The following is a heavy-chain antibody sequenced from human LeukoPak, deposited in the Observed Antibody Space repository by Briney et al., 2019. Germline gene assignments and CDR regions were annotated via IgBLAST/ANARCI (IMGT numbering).Heavy chain of an antibody. J-gene: IGHJ5*02. CDR2: IYYTGST. D-gene: IGHD2-2*01. V-gene: IGHV4-59*01. CDR3: ARLGVCSSISCYVHWFDP. CDR1: GGSISGNY. Sequence: SETLSLTCTVSGGSISGNYWSWIRQPPGKGLEWIGYIYYTGSTNYNPSLKSRVTISVDTSKNQFSLKLSSATAADTAVYYCARLGVCSSISCYVHWFDPWGQGTLVTVSS.